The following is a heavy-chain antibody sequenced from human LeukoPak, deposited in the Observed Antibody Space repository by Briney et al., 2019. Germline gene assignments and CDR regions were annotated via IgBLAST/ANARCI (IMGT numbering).Heavy chain of an antibody. D-gene: IGHD2-2*01. J-gene: IGHJ5*02. CDR1: GGSLSGYY. Sequence: SETLSLTCAVYGGSLSGYYWSWIRQPPGKGLEWIGEINHSGSTNYNPSLKSRVTISVDTSKNQFSLKLSSVTAADTAVYYCARGKGRYCSSTSCLNWFDPWGQGTLVTVSS. V-gene: IGHV4-34*01. CDR3: ARGKGRYCSSTSCLNWFDP. CDR2: INHSGST.